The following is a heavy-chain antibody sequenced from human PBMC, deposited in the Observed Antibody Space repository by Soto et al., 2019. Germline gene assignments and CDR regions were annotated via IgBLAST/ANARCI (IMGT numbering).Heavy chain of an antibody. CDR3: ARYVAAAGTSFDY. Sequence: GGSLRLSCAASGFTFSSYCMHWVRQAPGKGLEWVSGIRCDGSNKYYADSVKGRFTISRDNSKNTLYLQMNSLRAEDTAVYYCARYVAAAGTSFDYWGQGTLVTVSS. CDR1: GFTFSSYC. V-gene: IGHV3-33*01. D-gene: IGHD6-13*01. J-gene: IGHJ4*02. CDR2: IRCDGSNK.